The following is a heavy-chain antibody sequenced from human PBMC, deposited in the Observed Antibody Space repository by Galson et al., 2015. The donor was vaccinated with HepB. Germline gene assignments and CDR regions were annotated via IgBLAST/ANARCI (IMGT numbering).Heavy chain of an antibody. CDR3: ATPALHYSSGPNHYFDY. Sequence: SLRLSCAASGFTFSSYAMSWVRQAPGKGLEWVSAIRGSGGSTYYADSVKGRFTISRDNSKNTLYLQMNSLRAEDTAVYYCATPALHYSSGPNHYFDYWGQGTLVTVSS. V-gene: IGHV3-23*01. CDR2: IRGSGGST. J-gene: IGHJ4*02. D-gene: IGHD6-19*01. CDR1: GFTFSSYA.